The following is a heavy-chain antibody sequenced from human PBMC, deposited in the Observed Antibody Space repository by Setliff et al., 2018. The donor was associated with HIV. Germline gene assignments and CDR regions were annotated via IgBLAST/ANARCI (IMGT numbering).Heavy chain of an antibody. CDR1: GFTFSSYS. CDR2: ISSSSSYI. Sequence: ETLRLSCAASGFTFSSYSMNWVRQAPGKGLEWVSSISSSSSYIYYADSVKGRFTISRDNAMNTAYLQMNSLRGEDTALYYCSLGYCSGGSCYSDPEVAFDIWGQGTMVTVSS. V-gene: IGHV3-21*06. CDR3: SLGYCSGGSCYSDPEVAFDI. J-gene: IGHJ3*02. D-gene: IGHD2-15*01.